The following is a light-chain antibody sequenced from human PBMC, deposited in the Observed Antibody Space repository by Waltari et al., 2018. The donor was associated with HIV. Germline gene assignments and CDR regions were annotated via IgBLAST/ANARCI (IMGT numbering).Light chain of an antibody. J-gene: IGKJ1*01. CDR2: RAS. Sequence: ELVITQSPATLSVAPGERATLSCRASQSVSSNFAWYQQKPGQAPKLLIYRASTRPTGIPARFSGSGSGTEFTLTISSLQSEDFAVYYCQQYNNWPRTFGQGTKVEIK. CDR1: QSVSSN. CDR3: QQYNNWPRT. V-gene: IGKV3-15*01.